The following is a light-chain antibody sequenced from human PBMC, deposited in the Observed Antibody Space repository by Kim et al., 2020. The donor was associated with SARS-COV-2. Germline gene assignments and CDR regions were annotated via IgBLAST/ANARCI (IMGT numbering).Light chain of an antibody. CDR2: WAS. CDR1: QSVLYSSNNKNY. Sequence: DIVMTQSPDFLAVSLGESAPINCKSSQSVLYSSNNKNYLAWYQQKPGQPPKLLIYWASTRESGVPHRFSGSGSGTDFTLTISSLQAEDVAVYYCQQYYSTPPTFGGGTKVDIK. J-gene: IGKJ4*01. V-gene: IGKV4-1*01. CDR3: QQYYSTPPT.